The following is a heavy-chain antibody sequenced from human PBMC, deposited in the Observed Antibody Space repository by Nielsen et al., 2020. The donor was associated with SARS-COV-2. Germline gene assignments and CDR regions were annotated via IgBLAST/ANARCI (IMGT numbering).Heavy chain of an antibody. CDR3: ARTYYGGNSAFFDY. Sequence: SGPTLVKPTQTLTLTCTFSGFSLSTSGMCVSWIRNPPGKALEWLARIDWDDDKYYSTSLKTRLTISKDTSKNQVVLTMTNMDPVDTATYYCARTYYGGNSAFFDYWGQGTLVTVSS. CDR1: GFSLSTSGMC. J-gene: IGHJ4*02. V-gene: IGHV2-70*11. CDR2: IDWDDDK. D-gene: IGHD4-23*01.